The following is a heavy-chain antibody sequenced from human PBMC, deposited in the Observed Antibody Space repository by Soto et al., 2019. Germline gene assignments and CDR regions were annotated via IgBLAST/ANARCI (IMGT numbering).Heavy chain of an antibody. CDR1: GFTFSRHG. CDR3: AKVDVSTAGSFDY. D-gene: IGHD6-13*01. CDR2: INPSGDST. V-gene: IGHV3-23*01. J-gene: IGHJ4*02. Sequence: PGGSLRLSCVASGFTFSRHGLSWVRQAPGKGLEWVSTINPSGDSTFYADSVKGRFTISRDNSKNTVHLQMNSLSVGDTAVYLCAKVDVSTAGSFDYWGQGALVTVSS.